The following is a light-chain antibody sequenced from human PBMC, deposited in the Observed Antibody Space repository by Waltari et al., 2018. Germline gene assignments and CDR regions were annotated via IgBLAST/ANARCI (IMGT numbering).Light chain of an antibody. CDR2: EVS. CDR1: SSDIGGYNY. J-gene: IGLJ2*01. CDR3: SSYAGSNTFL. Sequence: QAALTQPRSVSGSPGQSVTISCTGTSSDIGGYNYVSWYQQHPGTAPKFMIYEVSKRPSGVSDRFSSSKSGNTASLTISGLQAEDEADYYCSSYAGSNTFLFGTGTRLTVL. V-gene: IGLV2-11*01.